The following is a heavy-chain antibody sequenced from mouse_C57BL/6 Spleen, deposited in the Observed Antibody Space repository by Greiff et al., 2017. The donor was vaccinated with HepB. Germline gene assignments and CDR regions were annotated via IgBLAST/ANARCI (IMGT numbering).Heavy chain of an antibody. D-gene: IGHD1-1*01. CDR1: GYTFTDYY. CDR2: INPNNGVT. V-gene: IGHV1-26*01. Sequence: VQLQQSGPELVKPGASVKISCKASGYTFTDYYMNWVKQSHGKSLEWIGDINPNNGVTSYNQKFKGKATLTVDKSSSTAYMELRSLTSEDSAVYYCARHYYGSSYYAMDYWGQGTSVTVSS. CDR3: ARHYYGSSYYAMDY. J-gene: IGHJ4*01.